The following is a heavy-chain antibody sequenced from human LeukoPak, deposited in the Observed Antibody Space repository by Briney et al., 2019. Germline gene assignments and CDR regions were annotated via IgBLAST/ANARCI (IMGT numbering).Heavy chain of an antibody. CDR1: GGSINNYY. CDR2: IYSIGST. CDR3: VSGSSGWYSIDY. Sequence: SETLSLTCTVSGGSINNYYWSWIRQPAGKGLEWIGRIYSIGSTNYSPSLKSRVTMSVDTSKNQFSLKLSSVTAADTAVYYCVSGSSGWYSIDYWGQGTLVTVS. V-gene: IGHV4-4*07. J-gene: IGHJ4*02. D-gene: IGHD6-19*01.